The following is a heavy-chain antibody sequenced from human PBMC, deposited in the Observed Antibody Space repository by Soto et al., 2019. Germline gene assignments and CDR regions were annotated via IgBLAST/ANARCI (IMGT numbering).Heavy chain of an antibody. D-gene: IGHD6-19*01. CDR1: GYIFTKYG. V-gene: IGHV1-3*01. Sequence: ASVKVSCKASGYIFTKYGVHWVRQAPGQRLEWMGWINAGDGNTKYSRSFQGRVTITRYTSASTAYMELSSLRSEDTAVYYCVRDCAVAGNINFDLWGQGTMVTVYS. J-gene: IGHJ4*02. CDR3: VRDCAVAGNINFDL. CDR2: INAGDGNT.